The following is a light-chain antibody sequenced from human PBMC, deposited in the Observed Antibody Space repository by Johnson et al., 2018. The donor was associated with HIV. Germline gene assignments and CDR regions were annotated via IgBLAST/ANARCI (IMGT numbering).Light chain of an antibody. CDR1: SSNIGNSY. J-gene: IGLJ1*01. V-gene: IGLV1-51*01. CDR3: GTWGGV. Sequence: QSVLTQPPSMSAAPGQKVTISCSGSSSNIGNSYVSWYQQLPGTAPKLLIYDNNKRPSGIPDRFSGSKSGTSATLGITGLQTGDEADYYCGTWGGVFGTGTKVTV. CDR2: DNN.